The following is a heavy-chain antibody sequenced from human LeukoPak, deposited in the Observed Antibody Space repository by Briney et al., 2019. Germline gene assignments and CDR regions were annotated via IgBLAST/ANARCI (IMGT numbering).Heavy chain of an antibody. CDR1: GGSISSSSYY. J-gene: IGHJ6*03. CDR2: IYYSGST. V-gene: IGHV4-39*07. Sequence: PSETLSLTCTVSGGSISSSSYYWGWIRQPPGKGLEWFGIIYYSGSTYYNPSLKSRVTISVDTSKNQFSLKLSSVTAADTAVYYCARVYYYYYYMDVWGKGTTVTVSS. CDR3: ARVYYYYYYMDV.